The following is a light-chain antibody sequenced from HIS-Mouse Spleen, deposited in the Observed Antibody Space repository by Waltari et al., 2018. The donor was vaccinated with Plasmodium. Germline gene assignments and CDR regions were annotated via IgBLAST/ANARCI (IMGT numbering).Light chain of an antibody. CDR2: DAS. J-gene: IGKJ3*01. V-gene: IGKV1-33*01. CDR3: QQYDNLPPLFT. CDR1: QDISNY. Sequence: DIQMTQSPSSLSASVGDRVTITCQASQDISNYLNWYQQKPGKAPKLLIYDASNLETGVPARFSGSGSGTDITFTISSLQPEDIATDYCQQYDNLPPLFTFGPGTKVDIK.